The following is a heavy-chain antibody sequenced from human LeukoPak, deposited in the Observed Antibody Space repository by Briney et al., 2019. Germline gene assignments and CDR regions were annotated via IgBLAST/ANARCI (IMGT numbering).Heavy chain of an antibody. CDR3: TRLGADIVVVPAASYFDY. V-gene: IGHV5-51*01. J-gene: IGHJ4*02. Sequence: KHGESLKISCKGSVYSFTSYWFGWVRQMPGKGLEWMGIIYPGDSDTRYSPSFQGQVTISADKSISTAYLQWSSLKASDTAMSYCTRLGADIVVVPAASYFDYWGQGTLVTVSS. CDR1: VYSFTSYW. D-gene: IGHD2-2*01. CDR2: IYPGDSDT.